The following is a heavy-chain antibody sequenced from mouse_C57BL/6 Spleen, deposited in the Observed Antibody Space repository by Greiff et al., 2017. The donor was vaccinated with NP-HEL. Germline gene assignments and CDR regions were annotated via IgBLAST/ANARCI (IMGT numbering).Heavy chain of an antibody. CDR3: VRDPVDLWYFDV. CDR1: GFTFNTYA. J-gene: IGHJ1*03. Sequence: EVQLVESGGGLVQPKGSLKLSCAASGFTFNTYAMHWVRQAPGKGLESVARIRSKSSNYATYYADSVKDRFTISRDDSQSMLYLQMNNLKTEDTAMYYCVRDPVDLWYFDVWGTGTTVTVSS. V-gene: IGHV10-3*01. CDR2: IRSKSSNYAT.